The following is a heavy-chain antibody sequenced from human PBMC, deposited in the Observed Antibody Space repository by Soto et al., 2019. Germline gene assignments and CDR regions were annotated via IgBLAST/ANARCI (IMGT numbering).Heavy chain of an antibody. CDR2: ISSSSSYT. D-gene: IGHD6-13*01. CDR1: GFSFGDYY. CDR3: ARDHLSIAAAGFDY. J-gene: IGHJ4*02. Sequence: GGSLRLSCAVSGFSFGDYYMTWIRQAPGKGLEWVSYISSSSSYTNYADSVKGRFTISRDNAKNSLYLQMNSLRAEDTAVYYCARDHLSIAAAGFDYWGQGTLVTVSS. V-gene: IGHV3-11*06.